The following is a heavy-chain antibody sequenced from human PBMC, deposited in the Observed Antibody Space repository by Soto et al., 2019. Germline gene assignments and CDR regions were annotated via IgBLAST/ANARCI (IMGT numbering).Heavy chain of an antibody. Sequence: QITLKESGPPLVKPTQTLTLTCTFSGFSLSTSSVGVGWIRQPPGKALEWLALIYWDDDKRYSPSLKNRLTITKDTPKNQVVLTMTNADPVDTATYYCVHTSGSFNSACFVYWGQGTLVTVSS. V-gene: IGHV2-5*02. J-gene: IGHJ4*02. D-gene: IGHD3-10*01. CDR1: GFSLSTSSVG. CDR3: VHTSGSFNSACFVY. CDR2: IYWDDDK.